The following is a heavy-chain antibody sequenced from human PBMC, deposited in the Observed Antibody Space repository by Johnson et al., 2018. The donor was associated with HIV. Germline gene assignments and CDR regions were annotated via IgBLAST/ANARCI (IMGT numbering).Heavy chain of an antibody. V-gene: IGHV3-30-3*01. CDR1: AFSFSNYA. Sequence: VQLVESGGGVVRPGRSLRLSCAASAFSFSNYAMGWVRQAPGKGLEWVAVISNDGSKKYDADSVKGRFTIFRDNSKNTLYLQMHGLRAEDTALYYCARAMKTYYDYVWGSGAFDIWGQGTMVTVSS. CDR2: ISNDGSKK. D-gene: IGHD3-16*01. J-gene: IGHJ3*02. CDR3: ARAMKTYYDYVWGSGAFDI.